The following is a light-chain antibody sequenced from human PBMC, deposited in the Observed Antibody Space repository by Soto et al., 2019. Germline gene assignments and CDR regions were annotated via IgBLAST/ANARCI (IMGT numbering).Light chain of an antibody. CDR3: QHYKSYSEA. Sequence: DIQMTQSPSTLSGSVGDRLTITCRASQTISSWLAWYQQSPGKXHKXXIYKESTLKSGVPSRFSGSGSGTELTFTLSSLQPDDGATYYGQHYKSYSEAFGQGTKVDIK. CDR1: QTISSW. J-gene: IGKJ1*01. CDR2: KES. V-gene: IGKV1-5*03.